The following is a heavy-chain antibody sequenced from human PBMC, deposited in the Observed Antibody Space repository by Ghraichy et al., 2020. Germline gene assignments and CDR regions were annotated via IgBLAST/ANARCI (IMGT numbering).Heavy chain of an antibody. CDR2: ISSSSSTI. CDR3: ARPKLELLRNLAFDI. V-gene: IGHV3-48*02. CDR1: GFTFSSYS. Sequence: GGSLRLSCAASGFTFSSYSMNWVRQAPGKGLEWVSYISSSSSTIYYADSVKGRFTISRDNAKNSLYLQMNSLRDEDTAVYYCARPKLELLRNLAFDIWGQGTMVTVSS. D-gene: IGHD1-7*01. J-gene: IGHJ3*02.